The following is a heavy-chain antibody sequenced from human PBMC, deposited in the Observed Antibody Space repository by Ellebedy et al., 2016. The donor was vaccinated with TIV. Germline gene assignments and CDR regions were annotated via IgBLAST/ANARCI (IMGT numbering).Heavy chain of an antibody. J-gene: IGHJ4*02. CDR2: ISSTGIRT. CDR1: GFTFSSYA. V-gene: IGHV3-23*01. D-gene: IGHD3-22*01. Sequence: PGGSLRLSCAASGFTFSSYAMSWVRQAPGKGLEWVSTISSTGIRTYYADSVEGRFIISRDNSKKTLYLQMNSLRAEDTAVYYCAKGRGGGSDTSAPRYYFDYWGLGTLVTVSS. CDR3: AKGRGGGSDTSAPRYYFDY.